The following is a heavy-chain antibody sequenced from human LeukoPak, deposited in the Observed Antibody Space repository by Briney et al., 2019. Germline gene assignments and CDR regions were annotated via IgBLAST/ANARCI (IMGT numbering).Heavy chain of an antibody. CDR1: GGSFSGYY. V-gene: IGHV4-34*01. CDR3: ARGPAYYYGSGSYYSPNTFDY. CDR2: INDSGST. J-gene: IGHJ4*02. D-gene: IGHD3-10*01. Sequence: SETLSLTCAVYGGSFSGYYWSWIRQPPGKGLEWIGEINDSGSTNYNPSLKSRVTISVDTSKNQFSLKLSSVTAADTAVYYCARGPAYYYGSGSYYSPNTFDYWGQGTLVTVSS.